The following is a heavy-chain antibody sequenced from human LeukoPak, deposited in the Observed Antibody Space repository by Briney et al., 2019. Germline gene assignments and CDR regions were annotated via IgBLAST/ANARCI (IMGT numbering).Heavy chain of an antibody. Sequence: SETLSLTCTVSGGSISSSSYYWGWIRQPPGKGLEWIGSIYYSGSTYYNPSLKSRVTISVDTSKNQFSLKLSSVAAADTAVYYCARHGHLYSGYENHIDYWGQGTLVTVSS. CDR1: GGSISSSSYY. CDR2: IYYSGST. CDR3: ARHGHLYSGYENHIDY. J-gene: IGHJ4*02. V-gene: IGHV4-39*01. D-gene: IGHD5-12*01.